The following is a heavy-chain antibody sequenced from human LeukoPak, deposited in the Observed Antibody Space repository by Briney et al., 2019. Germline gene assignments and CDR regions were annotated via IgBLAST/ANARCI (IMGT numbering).Heavy chain of an antibody. J-gene: IGHJ4*02. CDR3: ARGIAVGALGYFDY. CDR1: GFTFSSYS. CDR2: ISSSSSYM. D-gene: IGHD6-19*01. Sequence: GGSLRLSCAASGFTFSSYSMNWVRQAPGKGLEWVSSISSSSSYMYYADSVKGRFTISRDNAKNSLYLQMNSLRAEDTAVYYCARGIAVGALGYFDYWGQGTLVTVSS. V-gene: IGHV3-21*01.